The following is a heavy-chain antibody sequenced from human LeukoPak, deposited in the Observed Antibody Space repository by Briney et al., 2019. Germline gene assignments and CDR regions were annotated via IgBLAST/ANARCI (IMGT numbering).Heavy chain of an antibody. D-gene: IGHD3-10*01. CDR3: AKGHAYYYDSGGYYTDD. CDR1: GFTFSSYA. CDR2: ISGSGGSA. J-gene: IGHJ4*02. V-gene: IGHV3-23*01. Sequence: GGSLRLSCAASGFTFSSYAMSWVRQAPGKGLEWVSGISGSGGSAHYADSVKGRFTISRDNSQNTLYLQMNSLRGEDTAIYYCAKGHAYYYDSGGYYTDDWGQGILVTVDS.